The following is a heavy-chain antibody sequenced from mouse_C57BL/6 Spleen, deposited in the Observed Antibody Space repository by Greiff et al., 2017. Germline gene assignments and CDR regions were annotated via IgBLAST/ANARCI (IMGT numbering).Heavy chain of an antibody. CDR1: GYTFTSYW. D-gene: IGHD1-1*01. J-gene: IGHJ4*01. V-gene: IGHV1-50*01. CDR3: ARYYYDVCAMDY. CDR2: IDPSDSYT. Sequence: VQLQQPGAELVKPGASVKLSCKASGYTFTSYWMQWVKQRPGQGLEWIGEIDPSDSYTNYNQTFKGKATFTLDTSSSTAYMQLSSLTSEDSAVYYCARYYYDVCAMDYWGQGTSVTVSS.